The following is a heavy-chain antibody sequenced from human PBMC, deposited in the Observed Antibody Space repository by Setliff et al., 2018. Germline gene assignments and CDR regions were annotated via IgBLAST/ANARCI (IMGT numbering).Heavy chain of an antibody. D-gene: IGHD5-18*01. CDR1: GFTFGAYW. V-gene: IGHV3-21*01. J-gene: IGHJ6*03. CDR2: ISSSSSYI. CDR3: ARAADSYGPPRSYMDV. Sequence: GGSLRLSCVASGFTFGAYWMSWVRQAPGKGLEWVSSISSSSSYIYYADSVQGRFTISRDNAKNLLFLQMNSLRAEDTAVYYCARAADSYGPPRSYMDVWGKGTTVTVSS.